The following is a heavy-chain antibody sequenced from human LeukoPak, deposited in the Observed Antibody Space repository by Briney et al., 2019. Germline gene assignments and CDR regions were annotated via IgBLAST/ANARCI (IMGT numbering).Heavy chain of an antibody. CDR2: VIPIFGTA. Sequence: SGKVSCKASGGTFSSYAISWVRQAPGQGLEWVGGVIPIFGTANYAQKLQGRVTITADESTSTAYMELSSLKSEDTAVYYCAGTGDQDGGYYYYYMDVWGKGTTVNVSS. CDR3: AGTGDQDGGYYYYYMDV. J-gene: IGHJ6*03. D-gene: IGHD3-10*01. CDR1: GGTFSSYA. V-gene: IGHV1-69*13.